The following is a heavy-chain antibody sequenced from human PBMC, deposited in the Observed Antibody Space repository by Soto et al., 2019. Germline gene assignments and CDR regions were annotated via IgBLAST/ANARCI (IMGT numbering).Heavy chain of an antibody. Sequence: QVQLVQSGAEVKKPGASVKVSCKASGYTFINYGISWVRQAPGQGLEWMGWISAYNGKTNYAQKLQGRVTMTTDTSTSTAYMELISLRSEDTAVYYCSRIYVDPSASAGFDYLGQGTLVTISS. CDR2: ISAYNGKT. V-gene: IGHV1-18*01. CDR1: GYTFINYG. CDR3: SRIYVDPSASAGFDY. D-gene: IGHD3-16*01. J-gene: IGHJ4*02.